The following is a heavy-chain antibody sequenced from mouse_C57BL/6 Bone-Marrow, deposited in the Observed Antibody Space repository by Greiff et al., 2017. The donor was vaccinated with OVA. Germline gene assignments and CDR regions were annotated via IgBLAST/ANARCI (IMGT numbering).Heavy chain of an antibody. Sequence: EVQLQQSGPVLVKPGASVKMSCKASGYTFTDYYMNWVKQSHGKSLEWIGVINPYNGGTSYNQKFKGKATLTVDKSSSTAYMELNSLTSEDSAVYYCARYYGSSYFHYYFDYWGQGTTLTVSS. CDR1: GYTFTDYY. CDR2: INPYNGGT. D-gene: IGHD1-1*01. V-gene: IGHV1-19*01. CDR3: ARYYGSSYFHYYFDY. J-gene: IGHJ2*01.